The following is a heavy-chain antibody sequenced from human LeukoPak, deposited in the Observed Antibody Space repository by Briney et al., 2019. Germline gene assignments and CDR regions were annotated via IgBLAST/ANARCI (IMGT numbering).Heavy chain of an antibody. J-gene: IGHJ4*02. D-gene: IGHD3-22*01. V-gene: IGHV1-69*04. CDR2: IIPILGIA. CDR3: ARDLRDGRYYDSSGYY. Sequence: ASVTVSCKASGGTFSSYAISWVRQAPGQGLEWMGRIIPILGIANYAQKFQGRVTITAAKSTSTAYMELSSLRSEDTAVYYCARDLRDGRYYDSSGYYWGQGTLVTVSS. CDR1: GGTFSSYA.